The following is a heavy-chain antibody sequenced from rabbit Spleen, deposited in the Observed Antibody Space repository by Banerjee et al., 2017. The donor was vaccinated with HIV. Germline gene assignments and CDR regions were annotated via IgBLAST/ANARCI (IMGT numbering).Heavy chain of an antibody. CDR3: VRGASSSGYYSL. D-gene: IGHD1-1*01. V-gene: IGHV1S45*01. Sequence: QEQVVESGGGLVQPEGSLTLTCTASGFSLSASDFIYWVRQAPGKGLEWIAYIDPVFGATYYAPWANGRFTISSQNAQNTLYLQLNSLTVADTATYFCVRGASSSGYYSLWGPGTLVTVS. CDR2: IDPVFGAT. J-gene: IGHJ4*01. CDR1: GFSLSASDF.